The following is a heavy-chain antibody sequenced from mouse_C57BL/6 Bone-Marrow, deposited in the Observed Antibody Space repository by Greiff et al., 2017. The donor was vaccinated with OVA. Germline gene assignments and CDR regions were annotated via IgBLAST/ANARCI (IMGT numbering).Heavy chain of an antibody. V-gene: IGHV5-17*01. D-gene: IGHD6-1*01. CDR2: ISSGSSTI. CDR3: ARASLAY. Sequence: VQLKESGGGLVKPGGSLKLSCAASGFTFSDYGMHWVRQAPEKGLEWVAYISSGSSTIYYPDTVKGRFTISRDNAKNTLFLQMTSLRSEDTAMYYCARASLAYWGQGTLVTVSA. CDR1: GFTFSDYG. J-gene: IGHJ3*01.